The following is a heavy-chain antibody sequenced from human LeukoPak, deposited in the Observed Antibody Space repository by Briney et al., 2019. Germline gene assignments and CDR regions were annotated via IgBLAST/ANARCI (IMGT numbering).Heavy chain of an antibody. V-gene: IGHV4-34*01. Sequence: LSLTXAXYGGXXXGYYWSWIRQPPGKGLEWIGEINHSGSTNYNPSLKSRVTISVDTSKNQFSLKLSSVTAADTAVYYCARGQRGCSSTSCFPYYYYGMDVWGQGTTVTVSS. J-gene: IGHJ6*02. D-gene: IGHD2-2*01. CDR1: GGXXXGYY. CDR2: INHSGST. CDR3: ARGQRGCSSTSCFPYYYYGMDV.